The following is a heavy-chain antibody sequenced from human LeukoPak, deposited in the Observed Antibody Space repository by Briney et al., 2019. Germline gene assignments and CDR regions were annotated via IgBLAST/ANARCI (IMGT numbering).Heavy chain of an antibody. CDR2: ISAYNGNT. CDR3: SGTTAGIIYPFDP. V-gene: IGHV1-18*01. D-gene: IGHD1-1*01. Sequence: ASVKVSCKASGYTFTSYGISWVRQAPGQGLEWMGWISAYNGNTNYAQKLQGRVTMTTDTSTSTAYMELRSLRSDDTAVYYCSGTTAGIIYPFDPWGQGTLVTVSS. CDR1: GYTFTSYG. J-gene: IGHJ5*02.